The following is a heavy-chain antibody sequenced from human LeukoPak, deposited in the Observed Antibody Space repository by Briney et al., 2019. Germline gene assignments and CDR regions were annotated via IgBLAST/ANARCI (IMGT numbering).Heavy chain of an antibody. J-gene: IGHJ4*02. D-gene: IGHD1-26*01. CDR2: IGKAGNT. V-gene: IGHV3-13*01. CDR1: GFAFTDYD. Sequence: QPGGSLRLSCAASGFAFTDYDMHWVRQATGGGLEWVSSIGKAGNTYYADSVKGRFTISRENANSHFYLQMNSLRAGDTAVYFCASLGDSIYWGQGTLVTVSS. CDR3: ASLGDSIY.